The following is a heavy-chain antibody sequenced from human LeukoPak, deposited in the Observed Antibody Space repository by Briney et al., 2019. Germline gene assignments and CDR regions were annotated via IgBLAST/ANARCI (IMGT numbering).Heavy chain of an antibody. D-gene: IGHD6-19*01. CDR1: GFTFSTYA. V-gene: IGHV3-23*01. J-gene: IGHJ4*02. Sequence: PGGSLRLSCAASGFTFSTYAMNLVRQAPGKGLKLVSGISGSASSTHYADSVKIRFTISRDNSKNTLYLQMNSLRVEDTAVYFCAKPWWQWYFFDYWGQGTLVTVSS. CDR3: AKPWWQWYFFDY. CDR2: ISGSASST.